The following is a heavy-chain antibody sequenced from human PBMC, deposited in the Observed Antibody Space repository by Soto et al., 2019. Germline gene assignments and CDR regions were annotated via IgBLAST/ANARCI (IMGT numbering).Heavy chain of an antibody. CDR2: ISSSSSYT. CDR1: GFTFSDYY. D-gene: IGHD6-19*01. J-gene: IGHJ4*02. V-gene: IGHV3-11*05. Sequence: QVQLVESGGGLVKPGGSLRLSCAASGFTFSDYYMSWIRQAPGKGLEWVSYISSSSSYTNYADSVKGRFTISRDNAKNSLYLQMNSLRAEDTAVYYCARESAVAGFVDYWGQGTLVTVSS. CDR3: ARESAVAGFVDY.